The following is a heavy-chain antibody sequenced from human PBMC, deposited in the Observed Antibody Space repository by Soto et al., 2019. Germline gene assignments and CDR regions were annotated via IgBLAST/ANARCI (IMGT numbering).Heavy chain of an antibody. CDR1: GGSISSATHY. CDR2: VSSSENS. V-gene: IGHV4-31*03. CDR3: VGRLTYIYNYFDS. D-gene: IGHD2-21*01. J-gene: IGHJ4*02. Sequence: SETLSLTCTVSGGSISSATHYWTWIRQHPGKGLEWIGYVSSSENSYYSPSLKSRVFMSVDTSKNLFSLKLSSVTAADTAIYYCVGRLTYIYNYFDSLYQGTQVTVFS.